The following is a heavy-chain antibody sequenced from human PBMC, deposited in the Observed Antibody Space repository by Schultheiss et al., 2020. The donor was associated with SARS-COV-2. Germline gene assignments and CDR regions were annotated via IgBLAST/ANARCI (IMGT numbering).Heavy chain of an antibody. CDR1: GGSISSSSYY. J-gene: IGHJ6*02. Sequence: SETLSLTCTVSGGSISSSSYYWGWIRQPPGKGLEWIGSIYYSGSTYYNPSLKSRVTISVDTSKNQFSLKLSSVTAADTAVYYCARVKFGFGEYYYGMDVWGQGTTVTVSS. D-gene: IGHD3-10*01. V-gene: IGHV4-39*01. CDR2: IYYSGST. CDR3: ARVKFGFGEYYYGMDV.